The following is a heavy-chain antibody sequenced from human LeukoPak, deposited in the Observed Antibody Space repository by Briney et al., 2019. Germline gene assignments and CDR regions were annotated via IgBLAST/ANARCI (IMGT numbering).Heavy chain of an antibody. J-gene: IGHJ4*02. CDR2: ISGSGSST. Sequence: GGSLRLSCAVSGITFSSYAMTWVRQAPGKGLEWVSTISGSGSSTYYAGSVKGRFTISRDNSKDTLYLQMNSLRAEDTAVYYCAKGAPYSSGWYSDYWGQGTLVTVSS. D-gene: IGHD6-19*01. CDR1: GITFSSYA. CDR3: AKGAPYSSGWYSDY. V-gene: IGHV3-23*01.